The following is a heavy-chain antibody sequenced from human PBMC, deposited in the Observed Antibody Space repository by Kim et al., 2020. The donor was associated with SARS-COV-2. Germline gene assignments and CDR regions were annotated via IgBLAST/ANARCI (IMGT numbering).Heavy chain of an antibody. CDR3: ARSGYGSGSYYIPWFDP. CDR2: ISAYNGNT. D-gene: IGHD3-10*01. Sequence: ASVKVSCKASGYTFTSYGISWVRQAPGQGLEWMGWISAYNGNTNYAQKLQGRVTMTTDTSTSTAYMELRSLRSDDTAVYYCARSGYGSGSYYIPWFDPWGQGTLVTVSS. V-gene: IGHV1-18*01. J-gene: IGHJ5*02. CDR1: GYTFTSYG.